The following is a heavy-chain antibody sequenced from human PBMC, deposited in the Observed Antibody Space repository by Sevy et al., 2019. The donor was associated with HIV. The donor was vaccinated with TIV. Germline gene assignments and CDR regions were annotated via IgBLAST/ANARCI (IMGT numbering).Heavy chain of an antibody. V-gene: IGHV4-59*08. CDR2: VYYTGGT. J-gene: IGHJ3*02. CDR3: AGRNDFDI. Sequence: SETLSLTCTVSGGSINSDHWNWIRQPPGKGLEWIGYVYYTGGTNYNPSLKNRVTISVNRTKNQFSLKLTSVTAADTAVYYCAGRNDFDIWGQGTMVTVSS. CDR1: GGSINSDH.